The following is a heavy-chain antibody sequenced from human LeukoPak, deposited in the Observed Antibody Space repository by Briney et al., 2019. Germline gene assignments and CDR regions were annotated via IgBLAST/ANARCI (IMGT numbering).Heavy chain of an antibody. D-gene: IGHD1-26*01. CDR2: IYSGGST. V-gene: IGHV3-23*03. CDR1: GFTLSTSW. Sequence: GGSLRLSCTASGFTLSTSWMSWVRQAPGKGLGWVSLIYSGGSTYYADSVKGRFTISRDNSKNTLYLQMNSLRAEDTAIYYCAKSRGSYWVPEFDYWGQGTLVTVSS. J-gene: IGHJ4*02. CDR3: AKSRGSYWVPEFDY.